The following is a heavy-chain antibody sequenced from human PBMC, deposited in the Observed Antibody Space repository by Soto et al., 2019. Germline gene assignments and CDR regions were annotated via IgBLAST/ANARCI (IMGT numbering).Heavy chain of an antibody. CDR2: IRSKAYGETT. Sequence: GGPLRLSCTSSVFTFGDYAISWSRQAPGKGLEWVGVIRSKAYGETTDYAASVKGRFTILRDDSKSIAYLQMNSLQSDDTGVYYCTRYTYTSRYSYFGMDVWGHGTTVTVSS. CDR3: TRYTYTSRYSYFGMDV. J-gene: IGHJ6*02. CDR1: VFTFGDYA. V-gene: IGHV3-49*03. D-gene: IGHD3-10*01.